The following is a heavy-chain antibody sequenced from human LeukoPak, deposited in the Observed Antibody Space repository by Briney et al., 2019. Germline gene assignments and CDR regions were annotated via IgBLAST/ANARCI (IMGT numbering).Heavy chain of an antibody. V-gene: IGHV3-9*01. CDR2: ISWNSGSI. CDR1: GFTFDDYA. Sequence: PGGSRRLSCAASGFTFDDYAMHWVRQAPGKGLEWVSGISWNSGSIGYADSVKGRFTISRDNAKNSLYLQMNSLRAEDTALYYCAKEGIAAAGSYYYYGMDVWGQGTTVTVSS. D-gene: IGHD6-13*01. CDR3: AKEGIAAAGSYYYYGMDV. J-gene: IGHJ6*02.